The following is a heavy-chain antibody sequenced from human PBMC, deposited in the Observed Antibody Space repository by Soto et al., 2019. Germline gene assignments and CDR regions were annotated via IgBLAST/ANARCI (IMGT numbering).Heavy chain of an antibody. CDR1: GGTFSSYT. D-gene: IGHD6-6*01. CDR3: ANRLCSSAGGGAFDI. Sequence: SVKVSCKASGGTFSSYTISWVRQAPGQGLEWMGRIIPILGIANYAQKFQGRVTITADKSTSTAYMELSSLRSEDTAVYYCANRLCSSAGGGAFDIWGQGTMVTVSS. CDR2: IIPILGIA. V-gene: IGHV1-69*02. J-gene: IGHJ3*02.